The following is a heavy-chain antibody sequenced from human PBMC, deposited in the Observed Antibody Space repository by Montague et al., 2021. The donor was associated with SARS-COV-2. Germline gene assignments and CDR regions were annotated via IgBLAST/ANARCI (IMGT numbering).Heavy chain of an antibody. CDR2: INYSGST. V-gene: IGHV4-59*01. Sequence: SEIRSLTCTVSGDSMNNYYWSWIRQPPGKGLEWIGYINYSGSTHYNPSXXSRVTLSKDTSKNQFSLRLTSVTAADTAMYFCARAPIYRSSWYAYFDYWGQGTLVTVSS. CDR1: GDSMNNYY. D-gene: IGHD6-13*01. CDR3: ARAPIYRSSWYAYFDY. J-gene: IGHJ4*02.